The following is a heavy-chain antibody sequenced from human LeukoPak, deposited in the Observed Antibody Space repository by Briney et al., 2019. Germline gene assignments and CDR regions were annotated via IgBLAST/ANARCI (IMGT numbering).Heavy chain of an antibody. CDR2: IRYDGSNK. D-gene: IGHD2-15*01. V-gene: IGHV3-30*02. Sequence: GGSLRLSCATSGFTFSSYGMHWVRQVPGKGLEWVAFIRYDGSNKYYADSVKGRFTISRDNSKNTLYLQMNSLRAEDTAVYYCAKESRYCSGGSCYSYYYYYMDVWGKGTTVTISS. CDR3: AKESRYCSGGSCYSYYYYYMDV. CDR1: GFTFSSYG. J-gene: IGHJ6*03.